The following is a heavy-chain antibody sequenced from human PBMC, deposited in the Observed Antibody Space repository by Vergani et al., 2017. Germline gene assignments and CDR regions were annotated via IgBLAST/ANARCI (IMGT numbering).Heavy chain of an antibody. Sequence: QLQLQESGPGLVKPSETLSLTCTVSGGSISSSSYYWGWIRQPPGKGLEWIGSIYYSGSTYDNPSLTSRVTISVDTSKNQFSLKLSSVTAADTAVYCCARHLYSVTMIGSWGQGTLVTVSS. V-gene: IGHV4-39*01. J-gene: IGHJ4*02. CDR2: IYYSGST. CDR3: ARHLYSVTMIGS. D-gene: IGHD3-22*01. CDR1: GGSISSSSYY.